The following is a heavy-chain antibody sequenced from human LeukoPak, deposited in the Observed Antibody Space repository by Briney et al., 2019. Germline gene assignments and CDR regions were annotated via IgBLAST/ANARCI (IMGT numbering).Heavy chain of an antibody. CDR3: ARGPLNSYYYYYMDV. CDR1: GFTFSSYW. CDR2: ISSSGSAI. V-gene: IGHV3-48*04. Sequence: GGSLRLSCAASGFTFSSYWMSWVRQAPGKGLEWVSYISSSGSAIYYADSVNGRFTISRDNAKNSLYLQMNSLRAEDTALYYCARGPLNSYYYYYMDVWGKGTTVTVSS. J-gene: IGHJ6*03.